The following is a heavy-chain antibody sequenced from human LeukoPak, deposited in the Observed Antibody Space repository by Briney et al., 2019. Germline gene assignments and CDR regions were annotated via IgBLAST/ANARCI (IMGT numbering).Heavy chain of an antibody. CDR2: ISGSGGST. D-gene: IGHD4-17*01. CDR3: AKGDYGDPRDYYYYGMDV. J-gene: IGHJ6*04. Sequence: GGSLRLSCAASGFTFSSYAMSWVRQAPGKGLEWVSAISGSGGSTYYADSVKGRFTISRDSSKNTLYLQMNSLRAEDTAVYYCAKGDYGDPRDYYYYGMDVWGKGTTVTVSS. V-gene: IGHV3-23*01. CDR1: GFTFSSYA.